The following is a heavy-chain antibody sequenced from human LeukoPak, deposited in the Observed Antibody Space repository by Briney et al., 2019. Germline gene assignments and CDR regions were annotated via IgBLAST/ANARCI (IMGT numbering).Heavy chain of an antibody. V-gene: IGHV3-48*03. CDR3: ARDRDVNYQDASGFQY. D-gene: IGHD1-26*01. CDR2: ISVSGNTI. J-gene: IGHJ1*01. CDR1: GFTFSSYE. Sequence: GGSLRLSCAASGFTFSSYEINWVRQAPGKGLEWVSYISVSGNTIYYADSVKGRFTISRDNGKSSVYLKMNSLRADDTAVYYCARDRDVNYQDASGFQYWGQGTLVTVSS.